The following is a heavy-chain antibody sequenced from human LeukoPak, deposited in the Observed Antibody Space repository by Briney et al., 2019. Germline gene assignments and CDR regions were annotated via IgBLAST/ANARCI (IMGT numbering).Heavy chain of an antibody. D-gene: IGHD3-22*01. J-gene: IGHJ1*01. CDR2: IRSKTDSGAT. V-gene: IGHV3-15*01. Sequence: AGSLRLSCAASGFTFRDAWMTWVRQAPGKGLEWVGRIRSKTDSGATDYAVSVQGRFTISRDDSKNTLYLQMSSLKTEDTAVYYCAKHIYGVVSIQQWGQGTLVTVSS. CDR3: AKHIYGVVSIQQ. CDR1: GFTFRDAW.